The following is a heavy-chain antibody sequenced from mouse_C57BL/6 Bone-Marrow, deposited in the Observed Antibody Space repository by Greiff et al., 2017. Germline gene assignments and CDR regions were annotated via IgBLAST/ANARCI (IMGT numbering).Heavy chain of an antibody. J-gene: IGHJ3*01. CDR1: GFSFTSYA. Sequence: VMLVESGPGLVSPSQRLSITCTVSGFSFTSYAISWVRQPPGKGLEWLGVIWTGGGTNYNSALKSRLSNSKDNSKSQVFLKMNSLQTDDTARYYWARAGTYYSPPFAYWGQGTLVTVSA. V-gene: IGHV2-9-1*01. CDR2: IWTGGGT. D-gene: IGHD2-12*01. CDR3: ARAGTYYSPPFAY.